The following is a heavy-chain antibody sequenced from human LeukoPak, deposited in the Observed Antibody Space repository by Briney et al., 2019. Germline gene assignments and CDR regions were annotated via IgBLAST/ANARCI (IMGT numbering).Heavy chain of an antibody. CDR2: INPSDGST. CDR3: ARENRNVWEPPADGFDI. J-gene: IGHJ3*02. V-gene: IGHV1-46*01. Sequence: ASVKVSCKASGYTFTSYGISWVRQAPGEGLEWLGIINPSDGSTTYAQKFQGRVTMTRDTSARTVYMALSSLRSEDTAVYYCARENRNVWEPPADGFDIWGQGTMVTVSS. CDR1: GYTFTSYG. D-gene: IGHD1-26*01.